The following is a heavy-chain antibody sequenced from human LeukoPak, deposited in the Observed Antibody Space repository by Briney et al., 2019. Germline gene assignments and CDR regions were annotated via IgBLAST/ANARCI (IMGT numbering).Heavy chain of an antibody. J-gene: IGHJ3*02. CDR3: GRGRFWGFDI. Sequence: SETLSLTCAVHGGSFTYYCWIWIRQSPGKGLEWIGEINHSGNTNYNPSLKSRVSMSVDTSKREFSLKLNSVTAADTAVYYCGRGRFWGFDIWGQGTMVTVSP. CDR1: GGSFTYYC. CDR2: INHSGNT. V-gene: IGHV4-34*01. D-gene: IGHD3-16*01.